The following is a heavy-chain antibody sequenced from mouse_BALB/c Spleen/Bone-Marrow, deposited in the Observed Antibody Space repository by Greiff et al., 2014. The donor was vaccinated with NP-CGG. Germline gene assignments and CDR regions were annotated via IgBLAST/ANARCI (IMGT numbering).Heavy chain of an antibody. CDR2: INPYNGGT. CDR3: ARQLYGNYAY. D-gene: IGHD2-10*02. CDR1: GYSFTGYY. V-gene: IGHV1S30*01. J-gene: IGHJ3*01. Sequence: EVQRVESGPELVKPGPSVKISCKASGYSFTGYYMHWVKQSHGKSLEWIGEINPYNGGTSYNQKFKGKATLTVDTSSSTAFMELHSLTSEDSLVYYCARQLYGNYAYWGRGTLVTVSA.